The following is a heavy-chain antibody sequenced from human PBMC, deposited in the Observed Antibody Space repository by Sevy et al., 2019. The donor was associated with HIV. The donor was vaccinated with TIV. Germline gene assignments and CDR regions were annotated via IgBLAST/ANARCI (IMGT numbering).Heavy chain of an antibody. Sequence: GGSLRLSCGGSGFTFSSYWMSWVRQAPGKGLEWVANIKKDGSERYYVDSVKGRFTISRDNAKKYLYLQMNSLRTEDTAVDYCARDCSSGTCLWGLDVWGQGTTVTVSS. D-gene: IGHD3-22*01. J-gene: IGHJ6*02. CDR2: IKKDGSER. V-gene: IGHV3-7*03. CDR3: ARDCSSGTCLWGLDV. CDR1: GFTFSSYW.